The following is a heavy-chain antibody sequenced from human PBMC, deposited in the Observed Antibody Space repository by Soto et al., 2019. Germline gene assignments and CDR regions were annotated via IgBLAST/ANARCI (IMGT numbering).Heavy chain of an antibody. D-gene: IGHD3-10*01. V-gene: IGHV4-59*11. CDR2: IDYVGST. J-gene: IGHJ4*02. Sequence: PAETLSLTCVVSVGSINSRYWSWIRQPPGKGLEWIGYIDYVGSTNYAPSLQSRVTMSVDTSKNQVSLKLRYVTAADTAVYYCVRQRGNYFDFWGQGTLVTVSS. CDR3: VRQRGNYFDF. CDR1: VGSINSRY.